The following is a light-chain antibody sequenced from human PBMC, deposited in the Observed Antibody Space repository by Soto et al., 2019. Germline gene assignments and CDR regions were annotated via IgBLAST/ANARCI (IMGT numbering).Light chain of an antibody. V-gene: IGKV3-15*01. CDR1: QSVSSN. CDR3: QHYNNWPPIT. CDR2: GAS. Sequence: EIVMTQSPATLSLSPGERATLSCRASQSVSSNLAWYQQKPGQAPRRLIYGASTRATGIPARFSCSGSGTEFTLTISSLQAEDFAFYYCQHYNNWPPITFGQGTRLEIK. J-gene: IGKJ5*01.